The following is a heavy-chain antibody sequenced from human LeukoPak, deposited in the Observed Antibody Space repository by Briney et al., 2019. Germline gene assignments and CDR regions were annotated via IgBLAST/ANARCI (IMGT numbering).Heavy chain of an antibody. CDR3: ARRAAGDYFDY. Sequence: PSETLSLTCTVSGGSISSGGYYWTWIRQPPGKGLEWIGYIFHSGSTNYNPSLKSRVTISVDRSKNQFSLKLSSVTAADTAVYYCARRAAGDYFDYWGQGNLVTVSS. CDR2: IFHSGST. CDR1: GGSISSGGYY. J-gene: IGHJ4*02. D-gene: IGHD6-13*01. V-gene: IGHV4-30-2*01.